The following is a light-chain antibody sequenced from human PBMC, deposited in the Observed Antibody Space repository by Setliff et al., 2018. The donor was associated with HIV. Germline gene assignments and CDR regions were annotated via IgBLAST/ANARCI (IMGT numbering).Light chain of an antibody. CDR3: CSYAGDSALWV. CDR2: EVT. V-gene: IGLV2-23*02. Sequence: QSALTQPASVSGSPGQSITISCTGTSSDVGSYDLVSWYQQHPGKAPKLIIYEVTKRPSGVSNRFSGSKSGNTASLTIFGLHAEDEADYYCCSYAGDSALWVFAGGTKVTVL. CDR1: SSDVGSYDL. J-gene: IGLJ2*01.